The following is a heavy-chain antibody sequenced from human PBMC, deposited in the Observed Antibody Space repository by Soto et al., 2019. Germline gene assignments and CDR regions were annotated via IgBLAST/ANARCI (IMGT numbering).Heavy chain of an antibody. CDR1: GGSISSNNW. D-gene: IGHD6-6*01. CDR3: ARPSSSAYYYGLDV. Sequence: PSETLSLTCAVSGGSISSNNWWSWVRQPPGKGLEWIGEIYHSGSTNYNPSLKSRVTISVDESKNQFSLNLSSVTAADTAVYYCARPSSSAYYYGLDVWGQGTTVTVSS. CDR2: IYHSGST. J-gene: IGHJ6*02. V-gene: IGHV4-4*02.